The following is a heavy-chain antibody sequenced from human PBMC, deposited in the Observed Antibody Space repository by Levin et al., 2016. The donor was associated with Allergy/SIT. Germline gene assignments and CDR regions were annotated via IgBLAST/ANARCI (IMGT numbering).Heavy chain of an antibody. CDR1: GFIFSSYE. Sequence: GESLKISCAASGFIFSSYEMNWVRQAPGKGLEWVSYISSSGSTIYYADSVRGRFTISRDNAKNSLYLQMNSLRAEDTAVYYCARDGSRYFDYWGQGTLVTVSS. CDR2: ISSSGSTI. J-gene: IGHJ4*02. CDR3: ARDGSRYFDY. V-gene: IGHV3-48*03.